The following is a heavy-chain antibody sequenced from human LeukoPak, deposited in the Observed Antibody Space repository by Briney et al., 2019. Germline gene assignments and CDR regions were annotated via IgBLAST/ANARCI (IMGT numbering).Heavy chain of an antibody. D-gene: IGHD7-27*01. CDR3: ARGTNWGSDY. CDR1: GGSFSGYY. CDR2: INHSGST. V-gene: IGHV4-34*01. Sequence: NPSETLSLTCAVYGGSFSGYYWSWIRQPPGKGLEWIGEINHSGSTNYNPSLKSRVTISVDTSKNQFSLKLSSVTAADTAVYYCARGTNWGSDYWGQGTLVTVSS. J-gene: IGHJ4*02.